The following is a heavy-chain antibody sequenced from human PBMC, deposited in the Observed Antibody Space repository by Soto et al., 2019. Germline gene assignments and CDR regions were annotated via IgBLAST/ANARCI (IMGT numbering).Heavy chain of an antibody. V-gene: IGHV4-31*03. J-gene: IGHJ5*02. D-gene: IGHD6-6*01. CDR3: ARYCSSGPSNWFDT. CDR1: GGSISSGAFY. CDR2: IYYSGTT. Sequence: TLSLTCTVSGGSISSGAFYWSWIRQRPGKGLEWIGYIYYSGTTYYTPSLKSRLTVSLDTSRNKFSLKLTSVTAADTAVYFCARYCSSGPSNWFDTWGQGNMGT.